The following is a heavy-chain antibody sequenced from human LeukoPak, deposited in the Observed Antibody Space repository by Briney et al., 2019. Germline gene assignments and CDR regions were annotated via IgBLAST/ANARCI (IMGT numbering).Heavy chain of an antibody. CDR3: ARYLMVRGVIIVDAFDI. CDR2: INHSGST. Sequence: SETLSLTCAVYGGSFSGYYWSWIRQPPGKGLEWIGEINHSGSTNYNPPLKSRVTISVDTSKNQFSLKLSSVTAADTAVYYCARYLMVRGVIIVDAFDIWGQGTMVTVSS. CDR1: GGSFSGYY. V-gene: IGHV4-34*01. J-gene: IGHJ3*02. D-gene: IGHD3-10*01.